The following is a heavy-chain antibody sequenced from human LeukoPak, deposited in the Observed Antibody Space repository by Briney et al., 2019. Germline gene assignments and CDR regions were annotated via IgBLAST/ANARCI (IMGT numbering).Heavy chain of an antibody. V-gene: IGHV4-59*08. D-gene: IGHD6-19*01. CDR3: ARQLRGEAVAGHLQPFDY. CDR1: GGSISSYY. CDR2: IYYSGST. J-gene: IGHJ4*02. Sequence: ASETLSLTCTLSGGSISSYYWNWIRQPPGKGLEWIGYIYYSGSTNYNPSLKSRVTISVDTSKNQSSLKLSSVTAADTAVYFCARQLRGEAVAGHLQPFDYWGQGTLVTVSS.